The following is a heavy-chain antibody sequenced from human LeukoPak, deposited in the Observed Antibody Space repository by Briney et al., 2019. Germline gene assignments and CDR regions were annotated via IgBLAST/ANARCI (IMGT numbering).Heavy chain of an antibody. V-gene: IGHV4-4*07. CDR3: AREGNSRFDY. CDR2: IYTSGST. Sequence: SATLSLPCTVSGGSISSYYWSWIRQPAGKGLEWIGRIYTSGSTNYNPSLKSRVTMSVDTSKNQFSLQLSSVTAADTAVYYCAREGNSRFDYWGQGTLVTVSS. J-gene: IGHJ4*02. D-gene: IGHD1-1*01. CDR1: GGSISSYY.